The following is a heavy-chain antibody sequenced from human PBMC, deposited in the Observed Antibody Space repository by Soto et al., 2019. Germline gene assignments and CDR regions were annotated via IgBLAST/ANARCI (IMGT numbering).Heavy chain of an antibody. Sequence: EVQLVESEGGLVQPGGSLRLSCSASGFTFSSYSMHWVRQAPGKGLEFVSVIRNNGISTYYADSVKGRFTISRDNSKNTLSLQMRSLRPEDTAVYYCVKGGTSVSSAGFDYWGLGTLVTVSS. J-gene: IGHJ4*02. CDR1: GFTFSSYS. V-gene: IGHV3-64D*06. CDR3: VKGGTSVSSAGFDY. CDR2: IRNNGIST. D-gene: IGHD3-22*01.